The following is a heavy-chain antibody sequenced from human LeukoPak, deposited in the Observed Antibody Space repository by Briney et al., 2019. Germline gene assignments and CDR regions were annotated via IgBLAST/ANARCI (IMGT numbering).Heavy chain of an antibody. D-gene: IGHD3-10*01. Sequence: ASVKLSCKASGYTFIVYNINWVRQAPRQRLEWMGWINPKSGGTNYAQKSQVRVTMTLATSINTAYMELRRLRSDDTAVYYCARGRTLVRGIVIRGDYWGERTLVTVSS. CDR3: ARGRTLVRGIVIRGDY. CDR1: GYTFIVYN. J-gene: IGHJ4*02. CDR2: INPKSGGT. V-gene: IGHV1-2*02.